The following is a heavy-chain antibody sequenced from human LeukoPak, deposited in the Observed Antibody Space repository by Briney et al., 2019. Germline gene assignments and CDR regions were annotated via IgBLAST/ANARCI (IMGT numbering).Heavy chain of an antibody. V-gene: IGHV3-9*03. CDR2: ISWNSGSI. D-gene: IGHD2-8*01. J-gene: IGHJ4*02. CDR1: GFTFDDYA. CDR3: AKGYCTNGVCYSYFDY. Sequence: GRSLRLSCAASGFTFDDYAMHWVRQAPGKGLEWVSGISWNSGSIGYADSVKGRFTISRDNAKNSLYLQMNSLRAEDMALYYCAKGYCTNGVCYSYFDYWGQGTLVTVSS.